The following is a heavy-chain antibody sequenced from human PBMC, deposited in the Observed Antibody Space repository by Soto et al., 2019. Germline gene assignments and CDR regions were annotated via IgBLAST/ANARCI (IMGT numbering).Heavy chain of an antibody. V-gene: IGHV4-30-4*01. D-gene: IGHD2-15*01. CDR1: GGSISSGDYY. Sequence: PSETLSLTCTVSGGSISSGDYYWSCMRQPPGKGLEWIGYIYYSGSTYYNPSLKSRVTISVDTSKNQFSLKLSSVTAADTAVYYCAREDIVGGGFDPWGQGTLVTVSS. CDR3: AREDIVGGGFDP. CDR2: IYYSGST. J-gene: IGHJ5*02.